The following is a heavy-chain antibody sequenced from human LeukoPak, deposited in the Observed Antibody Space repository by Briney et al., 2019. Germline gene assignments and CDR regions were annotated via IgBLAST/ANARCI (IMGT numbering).Heavy chain of an antibody. J-gene: IGHJ4*02. CDR2: ISGSGGST. V-gene: IGHV3-23*01. CDR1: GFTFSSYA. CDR3: AKCSGGYSGYDDY. Sequence: GGSLRLSCAASGFTFSSYAMSWVRQAPGKGLEWVSGISGSGGSTYYADSVKGRLTISRDESKNTLYLQMNSLRAEDTAVYYCAKCSGGYSGYDDYWGQGTLVTVSS. D-gene: IGHD5-12*01.